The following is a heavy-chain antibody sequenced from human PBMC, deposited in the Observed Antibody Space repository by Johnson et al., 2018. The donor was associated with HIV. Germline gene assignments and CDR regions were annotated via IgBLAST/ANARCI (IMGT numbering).Heavy chain of an antibody. CDR2: SSWNGGRT. D-gene: IGHD5-24*01. CDR3: AREVRRWLQFDAFDI. CDR1: GFTFDDYG. Sequence: VQLVESGGGLVQPGGSLRLSCAASGFTFDDYGMSWVRQDPGKGLEWVSGSSWNGGRTSYADAVEGRFTISRDNAKNSLYLQMNSLRAEDTAVYYCAREVRRWLQFDAFDIWGQGTMVAVSS. J-gene: IGHJ3*02. V-gene: IGHV3-20*04.